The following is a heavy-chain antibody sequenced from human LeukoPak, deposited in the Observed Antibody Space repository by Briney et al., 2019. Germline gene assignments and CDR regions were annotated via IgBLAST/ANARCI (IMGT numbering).Heavy chain of an antibody. CDR2: INHSGST. J-gene: IGHJ5*02. V-gene: IGHV4-34*01. CDR1: GGSFSGYY. D-gene: IGHD3-22*01. CDR3: ARRLLRGHWFDP. Sequence: SETLSLTCAVYGGSFSGYYWSWIRQPPGKGLEWIGEINHSGSTNYNPSLKSRVTISVDTSKNQFSLKLSSVTAADTAVYYCARRLLRGHWFDPWGQGTLVTVSS.